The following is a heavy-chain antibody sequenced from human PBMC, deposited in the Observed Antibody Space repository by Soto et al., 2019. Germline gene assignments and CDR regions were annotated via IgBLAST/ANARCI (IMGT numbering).Heavy chain of an antibody. V-gene: IGHV3-74*01. CDR3: ARRRGSSGWKTNFDY. Sequence: EVQLVESGGGLVQPGGSLRLSCAASGFTFSSYWMHWVRQAPGKGLVWVSRINSDGSSTSYADSVKGRFTISRDNAKNTLYLQMNSVRAEDTAVYYCARRRGSSGWKTNFDYWGQGTLVTVSS. J-gene: IGHJ4*02. CDR2: INSDGSST. D-gene: IGHD6-19*01. CDR1: GFTFSSYW.